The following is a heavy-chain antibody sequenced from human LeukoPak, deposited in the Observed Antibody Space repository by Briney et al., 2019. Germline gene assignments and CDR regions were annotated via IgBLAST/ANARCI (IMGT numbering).Heavy chain of an antibody. Sequence: SETLSLTCTVSGGSISSHYWSWIRQPPGKGLEWIGCIYYSGSTNYNPSLKSRVTISVDTSKNQFSLKLSSVTAADTAVYYCARARGYSGYDLGPFDYWGQGTLVTVSS. CDR1: GGSISSHY. CDR3: ARARGYSGYDLGPFDY. J-gene: IGHJ4*02. V-gene: IGHV4-59*11. CDR2: IYYSGST. D-gene: IGHD5-12*01.